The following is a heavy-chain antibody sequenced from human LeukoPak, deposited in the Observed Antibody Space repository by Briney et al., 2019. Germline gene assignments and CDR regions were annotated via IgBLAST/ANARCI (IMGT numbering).Heavy chain of an antibody. CDR1: GGTFSSYA. CDR3: ALGDPQNAFDI. J-gene: IGHJ3*02. CDR2: IILIFGIA. D-gene: IGHD2-21*02. Sequence: ASVKVSCKASGGTFSSYAISWVRQAPGQGLEWMGRIILIFGIANYAQKFQGRVTITADKSTSTAYMELSSLRSEDTAVYYCALGDPQNAFDIWGQGTMVTVSS. V-gene: IGHV1-69*04.